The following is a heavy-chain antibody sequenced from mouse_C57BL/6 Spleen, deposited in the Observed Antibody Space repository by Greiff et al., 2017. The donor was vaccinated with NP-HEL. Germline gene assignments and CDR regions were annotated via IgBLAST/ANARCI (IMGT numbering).Heavy chain of an antibody. CDR1: GYAFTNYL. CDR2: INPGSGGT. Sequence: VKLQQSGAELVRPGTSVKVSCKASGYAFTNYLIEWVKQRPGQGLEWIGVINPGSGGTNYNEKFKGKATLTADKSSSTAYMQLSSLTSEDAAVYFCARRQLRLRAMDCWGQGTSVTVSS. CDR3: ARRQLRLRAMDC. J-gene: IGHJ4*01. D-gene: IGHD3-2*02. V-gene: IGHV1-54*01.